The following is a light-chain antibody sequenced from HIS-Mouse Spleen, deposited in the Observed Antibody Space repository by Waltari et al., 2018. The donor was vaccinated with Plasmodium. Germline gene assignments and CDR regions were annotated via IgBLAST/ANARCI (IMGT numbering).Light chain of an antibody. J-gene: IGLJ2*01. CDR3: QAWDSSTAWV. CDR2: QDS. Sequence: SYELTQPPSVSVSPGQTASITCSGDKLGENYAFWYQQKPGQSPVLVSYQDSKRPSGIPERFSGSNSGNTATLTISGTQAMDEADYYCQAWDSSTAWVFGGGTKLTVL. V-gene: IGLV3-1*01. CDR1: KLGENY.